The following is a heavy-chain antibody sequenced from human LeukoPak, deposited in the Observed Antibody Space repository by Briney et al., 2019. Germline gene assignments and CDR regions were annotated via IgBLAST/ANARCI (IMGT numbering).Heavy chain of an antibody. CDR2: IYYSGST. Sequence: SETLSLTCTVSGGSISSYYWSWIRQPPWKGLEWIGYIYYSGSTNYNPSLKSRVTISVDTSKNQFSLKLSSVTATDTAVYYCARFSFIAAAARGYFDYWGQGTLVTVSS. J-gene: IGHJ4*02. CDR1: GGSISSYY. CDR3: ARFSFIAAAARGYFDY. D-gene: IGHD6-13*01. V-gene: IGHV4-59*01.